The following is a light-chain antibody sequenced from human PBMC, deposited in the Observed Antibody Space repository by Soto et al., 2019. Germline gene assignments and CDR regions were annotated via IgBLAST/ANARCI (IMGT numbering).Light chain of an antibody. Sequence: EIVLTQSPATLSLSPGERATLSCRASQSVSSYLAWYQQKSGQAPRLLIYDASNRATGIQARFSGSGSGTEFTLTISSLEPEDFAVYYCQQRSNWPLTFGGGTKVEIK. CDR2: DAS. J-gene: IGKJ4*01. CDR1: QSVSSY. V-gene: IGKV3-11*01. CDR3: QQRSNWPLT.